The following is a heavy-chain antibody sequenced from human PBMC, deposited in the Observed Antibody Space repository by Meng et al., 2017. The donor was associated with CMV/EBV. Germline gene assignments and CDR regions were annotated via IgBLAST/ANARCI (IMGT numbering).Heavy chain of an antibody. CDR1: GYSFTSYW. Sequence: KVSCKGSGYSFTSYWIGWVRQMPGQGLEWMGIIYPVDSDTRDSPSFQGQVTISADKSISTAYLQWSSLKASDTAMYYCASSSSYRRYYGMDVWGQGTTVTVSS. CDR2: IYPVDSDT. V-gene: IGHV5-51*01. CDR3: ASSSSYRRYYGMDV. J-gene: IGHJ6*02. D-gene: IGHD6-6*01.